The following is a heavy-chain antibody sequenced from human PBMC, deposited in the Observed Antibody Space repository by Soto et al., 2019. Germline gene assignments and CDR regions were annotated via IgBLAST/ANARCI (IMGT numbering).Heavy chain of an antibody. Sequence: SETLSLTCTVSGGSISSYYWSWIRQPPGKGLEWIGYIYYSGSTNYNPSLKSRVTISVDTSKNQFSLKLSSVTAADTAVYYCARVHERANYDILTGYYNVPPRTLDYWGQGTLVTVSS. V-gene: IGHV4-59*01. J-gene: IGHJ4*02. CDR1: GGSISSYY. CDR3: ARVHERANYDILTGYYNVPPRTLDY. CDR2: IYYSGST. D-gene: IGHD3-9*01.